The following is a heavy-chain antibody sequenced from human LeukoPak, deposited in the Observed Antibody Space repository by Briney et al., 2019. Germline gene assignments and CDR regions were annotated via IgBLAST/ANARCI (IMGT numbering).Heavy chain of an antibody. D-gene: IGHD2-15*01. CDR3: ARARRYLGYCSGGSCYGYFDY. CDR1: GFTFSSYW. CDR2: IKQDGSEK. V-gene: IGHV3-7*01. Sequence: GGSLRLSCAASGFTFSSYWMSWVRQAPGKGLEWVANIKQDGSEKYYVDSVKGRLTISRDNAKNSLYLQMNSLRAEDTAVYYCARARRYLGYCSGGSCYGYFDYWGQGTLVTVSS. J-gene: IGHJ4*02.